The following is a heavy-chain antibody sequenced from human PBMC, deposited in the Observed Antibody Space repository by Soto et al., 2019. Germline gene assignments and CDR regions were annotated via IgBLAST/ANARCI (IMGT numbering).Heavy chain of an antibody. D-gene: IGHD6-13*01. V-gene: IGHV1-69*13. CDR2: IIPIFGTA. CDR1: GGTFSSYA. J-gene: IGHJ6*02. Sequence: ASVKVSCKASGGTFSSYAISWVRQAPGQGLEWMGGIIPIFGTANYAQKFQGRVTITADESTSTAYMELSSLRSEDTAVYYCASGSVELYSSSSPYYYGMDVWGQGTTVTVSS. CDR3: ASGSVELYSSSSPYYYGMDV.